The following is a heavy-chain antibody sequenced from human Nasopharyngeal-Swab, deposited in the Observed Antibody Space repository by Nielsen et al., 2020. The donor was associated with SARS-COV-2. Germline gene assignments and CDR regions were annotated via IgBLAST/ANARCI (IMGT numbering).Heavy chain of an antibody. CDR1: GGSFSGYY. J-gene: IGHJ4*02. CDR3: ARVYGSGKGWYYFDY. V-gene: IGHV4-34*01. D-gene: IGHD3-10*01. Sequence: SETLSLTCAVYGGSFSGYYWSWIRQPPGQGLEWIGEINHSGSTNYNPSLKSRVTISVDTSKNQFSLKLSSVTAADTAVYYCARVYGSGKGWYYFDYWGQGTLVTVSS. CDR2: INHSGST.